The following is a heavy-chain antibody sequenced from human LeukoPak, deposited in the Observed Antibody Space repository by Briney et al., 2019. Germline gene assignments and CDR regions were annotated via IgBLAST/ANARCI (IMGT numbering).Heavy chain of an antibody. CDR3: ARGGPWDAFDI. V-gene: IGHV1-2*02. CDR2: MNPNSGGT. Sequence: GASVKVSCKASGYTFTSYDINWVRQATGQGLEWMGWMNPNSGGTNYAQKFQGRVTMTRDTSISTAYMELSRLRSDDTAVYYCARGGPWDAFDIWGQGTMVTVSS. CDR1: GYTFTSYD. D-gene: IGHD2-15*01. J-gene: IGHJ3*02.